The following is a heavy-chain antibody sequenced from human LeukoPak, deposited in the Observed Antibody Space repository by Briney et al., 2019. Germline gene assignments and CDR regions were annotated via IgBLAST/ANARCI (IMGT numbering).Heavy chain of an antibody. V-gene: IGHV4-34*01. CDR2: INHSGST. CDR3: ARGLRYCTNGVCYNYYYYYMDV. Sequence: SETLSLTCAVYGGSFSGYYWSWIRQPPGKGLEWIGEINHSGSTNYNPSLTSRVTISVDTSKNQFSLKLSSVTAADTAVYYCARGLRYCTNGVCYNYYYYYMDVWGKGTTVTVSS. D-gene: IGHD2-8*01. CDR1: GGSFSGYY. J-gene: IGHJ6*03.